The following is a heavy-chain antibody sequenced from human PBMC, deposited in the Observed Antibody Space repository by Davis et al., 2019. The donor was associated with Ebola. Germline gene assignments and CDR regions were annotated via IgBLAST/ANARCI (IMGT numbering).Heavy chain of an antibody. Sequence: PGGSLRLSCTPSGFTFSTNWMSWVRQAPGKGPEWAAKTNPDGSQKYYVDSVKGRFTISRDNAKNSLYLQMNSLRAEDTAVYYCAGPYMQDSNYWGQGTLVTVSS. J-gene: IGHJ4*02. CDR1: GFTFSTNW. CDR3: AGPYMQDSNY. CDR2: TNPDGSQK. V-gene: IGHV3-7*01. D-gene: IGHD3-16*01.